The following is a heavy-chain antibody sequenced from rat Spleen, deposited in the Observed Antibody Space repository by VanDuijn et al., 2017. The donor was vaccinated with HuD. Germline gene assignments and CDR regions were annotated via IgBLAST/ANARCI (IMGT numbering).Heavy chain of an antibody. D-gene: IGHD1-11*01. CDR3: ATGGGYFDY. CDR1: GFTFSDHA. Sequence: EVQLVESGGRLVQPGNSLKLSCAASGFTFSDHAMDWIRQAPTKGLEWVSSISPSGGSTYYRDSVKGRFTISRDNAKSTLYLQMDSLRSEDTATYYCATGGGYFDYWGQGVMVTVSS. J-gene: IGHJ2*01. CDR2: ISPSGGST. V-gene: IGHV5-19*01.